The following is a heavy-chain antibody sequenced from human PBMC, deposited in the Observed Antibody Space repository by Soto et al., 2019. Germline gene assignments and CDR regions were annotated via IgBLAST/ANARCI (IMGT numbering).Heavy chain of an antibody. CDR1: GYTFTGYY. J-gene: IGHJ4*02. Sequence: VASVKVSCKASGYTFTGYYMHWVRQAPGQGLEWMGWINPNSGGTNYAQKFQGRVTMTRDTSISTAYMELSRLRSDDTAVYYCARSAYYDILTGYYPGNLDYWGQGTLVTVSS. V-gene: IGHV1-2*02. CDR2: INPNSGGT. CDR3: ARSAYYDILTGYYPGNLDY. D-gene: IGHD3-9*01.